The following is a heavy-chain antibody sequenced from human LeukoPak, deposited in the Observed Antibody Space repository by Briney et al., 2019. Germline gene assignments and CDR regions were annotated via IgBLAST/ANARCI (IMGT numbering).Heavy chain of an antibody. D-gene: IGHD3-3*01. CDR2: LNPNSGNT. CDR1: GYTFTSYD. Sequence: ASVKVSCKASGYTFTSYDINWVRQATGQGLEWMGWLNPNSGNTGYAQKFQGRVTITRNTSISTAYMELSSLRSEDTAVHYCARVYYDFWSGYSFDYWWQATLVTVPS. CDR3: ARVYYDFWSGYSFDY. J-gene: IGHJ4*02. V-gene: IGHV1-8*03.